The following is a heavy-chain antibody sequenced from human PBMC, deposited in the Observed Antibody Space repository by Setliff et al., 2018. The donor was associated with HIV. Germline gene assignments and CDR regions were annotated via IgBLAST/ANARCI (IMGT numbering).Heavy chain of an antibody. J-gene: IGHJ4*02. CDR2: TYYTGST. CDR1: GGSINSHH. V-gene: IGHV4-59*08. Sequence: PSETLSLTCTVSGGSINSHHWNWIRQPPGKELEWIGSTYYTGSTAYNPSLESRVTISLDKSKTHFSLRLSSVTAAATDVYYCAAVTGSYSPGGGAYFDYWGQGTLVTVSS. D-gene: IGHD3-10*01. CDR3: AAVTGSYSPGGGAYFDY.